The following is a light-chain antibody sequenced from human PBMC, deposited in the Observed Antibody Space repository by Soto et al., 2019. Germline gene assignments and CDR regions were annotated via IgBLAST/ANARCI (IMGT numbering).Light chain of an antibody. Sequence: EIVMTQSPVTLSVSPGERATLSCTASQSVNNNVAWYQQKPGHTPRLLIYSAYIGATGTPAMLSDSGSGSDFTLTISSLQSEDFVVYYCQQYNKWHLTFGPGAKVDIK. CDR2: SAY. CDR3: QQYNKWHLT. J-gene: IGKJ3*01. CDR1: QSVNNN. V-gene: IGKV3-15*01.